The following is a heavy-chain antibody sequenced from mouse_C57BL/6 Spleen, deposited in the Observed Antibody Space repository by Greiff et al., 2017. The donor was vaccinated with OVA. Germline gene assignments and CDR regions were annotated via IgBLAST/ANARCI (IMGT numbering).Heavy chain of an antibody. D-gene: IGHD2-4*01. CDR3: ARAKDYDRGYAMDD. CDR2: INPSSGYT. J-gene: IGHJ4*01. V-gene: IGHV1-7*01. CDR1: GYTFTSYW. Sequence: QVQLQQSGAELAKPGASVKLSCKASGYTFTSYWMHWVKQRPGQGLEWIGYINPSSGYTKYNQKFKDKATLTAANSSSPAFMQLSSLTYEDYEVYNCARAKDYDRGYAMDDWGQGTSVTVAS.